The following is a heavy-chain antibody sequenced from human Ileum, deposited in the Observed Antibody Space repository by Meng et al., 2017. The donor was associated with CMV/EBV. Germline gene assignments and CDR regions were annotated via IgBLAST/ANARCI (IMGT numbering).Heavy chain of an antibody. D-gene: IGHD6-6*01. J-gene: IGHJ4*02. CDR1: CDSSRSSHYD. Sequence: QLQLAELGPGLGQPSPASLSTHTVVCDSSRSSHYDSIWIRQTPGKGLELIGHIHDSGSTYYNPSLQSRVTISVDTSKNQFSLKLSSVTAADTAVYYCARVWGIAVRPLDYWGQGTLVTVSS. CDR2: IHDSGST. CDR3: ARVWGIAVRPLDY. V-gene: IGHV4-30-4*01.